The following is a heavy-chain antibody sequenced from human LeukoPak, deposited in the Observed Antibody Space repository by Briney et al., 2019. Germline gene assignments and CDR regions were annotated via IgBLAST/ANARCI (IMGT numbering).Heavy chain of an antibody. CDR3: ARDEGVISSSSAPLDY. CDR2: ISYDGNNK. CDR1: GFTFSTYA. D-gene: IGHD6-6*01. V-gene: IGHV3-30-3*01. J-gene: IGHJ4*02. Sequence: SGRSLRLSCAASGFTFSTYAMHWVRQAPGKGLEWVAVISYDGNNKYYADSVKGRFTISRDNSKNTLYLQMNSLRAEDTAVYYCARDEGVISSSSAPLDYWGQGTLVTVSS.